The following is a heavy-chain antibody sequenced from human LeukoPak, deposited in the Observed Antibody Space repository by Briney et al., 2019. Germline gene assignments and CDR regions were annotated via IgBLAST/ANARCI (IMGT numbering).Heavy chain of an antibody. CDR1: GGSISSYY. J-gene: IGHJ3*02. CDR2: MYYSGST. Sequence: SETLSLTCSVSGGSISSYYWTWIRQPPGKGLEWIGYMYYSGSTNYNPSLKSRVTISVDTSKNQFSLKVSSVTAAADTAVYYCARLLWNGRGAFDILGRGTLVTVSS. CDR3: ARLLWNGRGAFDI. V-gene: IGHV4-59*08. D-gene: IGHD1-1*01.